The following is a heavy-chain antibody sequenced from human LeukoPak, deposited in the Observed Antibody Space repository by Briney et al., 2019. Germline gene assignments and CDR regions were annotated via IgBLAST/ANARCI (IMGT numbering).Heavy chain of an antibody. Sequence: PGGSLRLSCAASGFTFSSYSMNWVRQAPGKGLEWVAVIWNNGNNRYADSVRGRFTISRDDSKNTLYLQMDSLRAEDTAVYYCARDSVGAPTDFDYWGQGTLVTVSS. CDR2: IWNNGNNR. D-gene: IGHD1-26*01. J-gene: IGHJ4*02. CDR3: ARDSVGAPTDFDY. CDR1: GFTFSSYS. V-gene: IGHV3-33*08.